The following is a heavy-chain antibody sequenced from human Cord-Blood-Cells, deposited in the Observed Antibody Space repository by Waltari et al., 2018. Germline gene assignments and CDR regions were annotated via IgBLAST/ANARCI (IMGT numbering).Heavy chain of an antibody. D-gene: IGHD5-18*01. CDR2: ISSSGSTL. J-gene: IGHJ4*02. Sequence: QVQLVESGGGLVKPGGSLRLSCAASGFTFSDYYMSWIRQAPGKGLEWVSDISSSGSTLYSADAVKSRFTISRDNAKNSLYLQMNSLRAEDTAVYYCARDQVDTAMEYWGQGTLVTVSS. CDR3: ARDQVDTAMEY. V-gene: IGHV3-11*04. CDR1: GFTFSDYY.